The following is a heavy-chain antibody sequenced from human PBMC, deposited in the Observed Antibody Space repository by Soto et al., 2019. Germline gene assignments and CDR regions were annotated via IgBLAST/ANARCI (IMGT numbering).Heavy chain of an antibody. CDR1: GGTFSSYS. Sequence: QVQLVHSGAEVKKTGSSVKVSCKASGGTFSSYSINWVRQAPGQGLEWMGEIIPIFGTANYAQKFQGRVTITADESTSTAYMELSSLISEDKAVYFCAREGGRNSGGIDYWGQGTLVTVSS. D-gene: IGHD1-26*01. CDR2: IIPIFGTA. V-gene: IGHV1-69*01. J-gene: IGHJ4*02. CDR3: AREGGRNSGGIDY.